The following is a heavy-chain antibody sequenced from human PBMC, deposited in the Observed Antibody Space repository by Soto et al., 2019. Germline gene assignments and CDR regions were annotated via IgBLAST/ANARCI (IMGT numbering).Heavy chain of an antibody. J-gene: IGHJ3*02. D-gene: IGHD2-2*01. V-gene: IGHV4-30-2*01. CDR1: GGSINKDAYS. Sequence: QLQLQESGSGLVKPSQTLSLTCAVSGGSINKDAYSWSWIRQPPGKGLEWIGYIYHSGTTYYNPSLKTRVIISLDKSKNQFSVNLSSVAAAYTDVYYCARGEPAARTFYIWGQGTMVTVSS. CDR3: ARGEPAARTFYI. CDR2: IYHSGTT.